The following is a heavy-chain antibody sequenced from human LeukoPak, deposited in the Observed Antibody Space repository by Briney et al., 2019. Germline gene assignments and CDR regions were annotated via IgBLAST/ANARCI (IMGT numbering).Heavy chain of an antibody. CDR3: ARDPTYYYDSSGYSEGAGYFDY. CDR1: GFTFSSYA. CDR2: IYSGGST. D-gene: IGHD3-22*01. Sequence: GGSLRLSCAASGFTFSSYAMSWVRQAPGKGLEWVSVIYSGGSTYYADSVKGRFTISRDNSKNTLYLQMNSLRAEDTAVYYCARDPTYYYDSSGYSEGAGYFDYWGQGTLVTVSS. V-gene: IGHV3-53*01. J-gene: IGHJ4*02.